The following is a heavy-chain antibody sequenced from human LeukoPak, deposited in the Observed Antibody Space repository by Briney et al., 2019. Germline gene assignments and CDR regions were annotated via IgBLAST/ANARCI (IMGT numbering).Heavy chain of an antibody. Sequence: PGGSLRLSCAASGFMFSSYSMNWVRQAPGRGLEWVSSISFSGTYIYYPDSLKGRFTSSRDNAKNSLFLQMNSLRAEDTAVYYCARRASTERGHSYGLDYWGQGTLVAVSS. CDR2: ISFSGTYI. CDR3: ARRASTERGHSYGLDY. V-gene: IGHV3-21*01. CDR1: GFMFSSYS. J-gene: IGHJ4*02. D-gene: IGHD5-18*01.